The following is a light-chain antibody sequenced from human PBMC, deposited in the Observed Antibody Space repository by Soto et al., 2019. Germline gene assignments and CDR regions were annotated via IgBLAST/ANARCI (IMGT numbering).Light chain of an antibody. V-gene: IGKV1-5*01. J-gene: IGKJ1*01. CDR3: QQYNSYSPWT. CDR2: DAS. Sequence: DIQMTQSPSTLSASLGDRVTITCRASQSISSGLAWYQQKPGKAPKVLIYDASSLQSGVPSRFSGSGSGTEFTLTIRSLQPEDFAIYYCQQYNSYSPWTFGQGTTVDIK. CDR1: QSISSG.